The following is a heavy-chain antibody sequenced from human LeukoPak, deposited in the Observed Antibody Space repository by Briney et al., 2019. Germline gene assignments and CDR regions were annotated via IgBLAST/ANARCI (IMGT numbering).Heavy chain of an antibody. D-gene: IGHD4-17*01. J-gene: IGHJ3*02. CDR1: GFTFSSYS. Sequence: GGSLRLSCAASGFTFSSYSMNWVRQAPGKGLEWVSSISSSSSYIYYADSVKGRSTISRDNAKNSLYLQMNSLRAEDTAVYYCARGFNDYGDYGAFDIWGQGTMVTVSS. V-gene: IGHV3-21*01. CDR3: ARGFNDYGDYGAFDI. CDR2: ISSSSSYI.